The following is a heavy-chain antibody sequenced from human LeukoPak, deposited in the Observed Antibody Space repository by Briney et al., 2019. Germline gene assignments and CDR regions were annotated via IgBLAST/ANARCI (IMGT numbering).Heavy chain of an antibody. CDR2: ISSSSSSTI. D-gene: IGHD2-8*01. Sequence: RTGGSLRLSCAASGITFSKAWMSWVRQAPGKGLEWVSYISSSSSSTIYYADSVKGRFTISRDNAKNSLYLQMNSLRAEDTAVYYCARVGMGDAFDIWGQGTMVTVSS. CDR3: ARVGMGDAFDI. V-gene: IGHV3-48*04. CDR1: GITFSKAW. J-gene: IGHJ3*02.